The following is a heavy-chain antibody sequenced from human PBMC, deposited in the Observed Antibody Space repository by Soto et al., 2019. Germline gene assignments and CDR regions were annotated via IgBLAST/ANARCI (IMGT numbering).Heavy chain of an antibody. V-gene: IGHV1-69*01. CDR2: IIPIFGTA. CDR1: GGTFSSYA. J-gene: IGHJ5*01. CDR3: ARAFLVVVPNGSCSDS. D-gene: IGHD3-22*01. Sequence: SVKVYCKAAGGTFSSYAISWVRQAPGQGLEWMGGIIPIFGTANYAQKFQGRVTITADESTSTAHMELSSLRSEDTAVYYCARAFLVVVPNGSCSDSWGRAILVTLSS.